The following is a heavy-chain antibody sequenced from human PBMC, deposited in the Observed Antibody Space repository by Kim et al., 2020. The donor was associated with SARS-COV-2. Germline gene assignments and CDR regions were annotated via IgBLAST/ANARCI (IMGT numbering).Heavy chain of an antibody. CDR3: ARENWNYRSPDV. D-gene: IGHD1-7*01. J-gene: IGHJ6*02. CDR2: ISSSSSYI. Sequence: GGSLRLSCAASGFTFSSYSMNWVRQAPGKGLEWVSSISSSSSYIYYADSVKGRFTISRDNAKNSLYLQMNSLRAEDTAVYYCARENWNYRSPDVWGQGTTVTVSS. V-gene: IGHV3-21*01. CDR1: GFTFSSYS.